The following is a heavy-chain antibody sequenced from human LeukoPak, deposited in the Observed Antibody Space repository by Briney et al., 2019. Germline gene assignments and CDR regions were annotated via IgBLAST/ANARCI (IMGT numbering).Heavy chain of an antibody. CDR1: GCTLSSYA. D-gene: IGHD4-23*01. J-gene: IGHJ4*02. CDR3: ARETTGVSFDY. V-gene: IGHV1-69*05. Sequence: SVKVSCKGSGCTLSSYAISWVRQAPGQGLEWVGRIIPIFGTANYAQKFQGRVTSTTNESTSTAYMELSSLRSEDTAVYYCARETTGVSFDYWGQGTLVTVSS. CDR2: IIPIFGTA.